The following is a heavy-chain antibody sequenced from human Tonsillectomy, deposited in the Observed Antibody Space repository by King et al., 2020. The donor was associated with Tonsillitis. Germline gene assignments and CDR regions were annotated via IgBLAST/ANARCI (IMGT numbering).Heavy chain of an antibody. Sequence: VQLVESGGGVVQPGTSLRLSCAASGFTFSSYSMHWVRQAPGKGLEWVAVIWYDGSKKYYGDFVKGRFTISRDNSKNTLFLQMKSLRGEDTAVYNCAKDESWWLPSQNWFDPWDQGTPVTVSS. CDR3: AKDESWWLPSQNWFDP. CDR1: GFTFSSYS. CDR2: IWYDGSKK. J-gene: IGHJ5*02. V-gene: IGHV3-33*03. D-gene: IGHD2-15*01.